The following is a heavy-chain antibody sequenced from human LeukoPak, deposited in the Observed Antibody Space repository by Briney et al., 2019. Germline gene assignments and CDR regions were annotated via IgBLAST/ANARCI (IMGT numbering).Heavy chain of an antibody. Sequence: PSETLSLTCTVSGGSISSSSYYWGWIRQPPGRGLEWIGSIYYSGSTYYNPSLKSRVTISVDTSKNQFSLKLSSVTAADTAVYYCARPRREWFAFDIWGQGTMVTVSS. CDR2: IYYSGST. D-gene: IGHD3-3*01. J-gene: IGHJ3*02. CDR3: ARPRREWFAFDI. V-gene: IGHV4-39*01. CDR1: GGSISSSSYY.